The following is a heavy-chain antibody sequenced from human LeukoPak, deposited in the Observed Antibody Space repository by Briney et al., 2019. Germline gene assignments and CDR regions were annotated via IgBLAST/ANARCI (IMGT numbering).Heavy chain of an antibody. CDR1: GGSFSGYY. Sequence: RPSETLSLTCAVYGGSFSGYYWSWIRQPPGKGLEWIGEINHSGSTNYNPSLKSRVPISVDTSKNQFSLKLSSVTAADTAVYYCARAVPGYCSSTSCYQFDYWGQGTLVTVSS. D-gene: IGHD2-2*01. CDR3: ARAVPGYCSSTSCYQFDY. J-gene: IGHJ4*02. CDR2: INHSGST. V-gene: IGHV4-34*01.